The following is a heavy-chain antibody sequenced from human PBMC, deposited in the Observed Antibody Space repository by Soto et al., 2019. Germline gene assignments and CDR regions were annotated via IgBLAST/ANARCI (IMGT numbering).Heavy chain of an antibody. D-gene: IGHD6-13*01. Sequence: GESLKISCKGSGYSFTSYWIGWVRQMPGKGLEWMGIIYPGDSDTRYSPSFQGQVTISADKSISTAYLQWSSLKASDTAMYYWARTSADGKYYYGMDVWGQGTTVTVSS. CDR1: GYSFTSYW. CDR3: ARTSADGKYYYGMDV. J-gene: IGHJ6*02. CDR2: IYPGDSDT. V-gene: IGHV5-51*01.